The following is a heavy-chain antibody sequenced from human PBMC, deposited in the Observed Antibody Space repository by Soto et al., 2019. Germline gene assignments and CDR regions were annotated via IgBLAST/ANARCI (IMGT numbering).Heavy chain of an antibody. CDR3: SFSESGSYSRALDY. Sequence: QVQLVQSGAEVKKPGSSVKVSCKASGGTFNSFAVSWVRQAPGQGLEWMGGIIPMYGTTNYAQKFQGRVTITAYESTSTAYLELSSLRSEDTAVYYCSFSESGSYSRALDYWGQGTLVTVSS. J-gene: IGHJ4*02. CDR2: IIPMYGTT. D-gene: IGHD1-26*01. CDR1: GGTFNSFA. V-gene: IGHV1-69*12.